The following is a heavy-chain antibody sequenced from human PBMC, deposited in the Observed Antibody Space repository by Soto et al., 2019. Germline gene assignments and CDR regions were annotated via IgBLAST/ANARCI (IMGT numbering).Heavy chain of an antibody. CDR1: GGSISSSSSY. CDR2: IYYTGST. D-gene: IGHD6-19*01. Sequence: SETLSLTSNVSGGSISSSSSYWGWIRQPPGRGLEWIAFIYYTGSTYYNPSLKSRVTISIDTSTSQFSLKLRSVTAADTAVFYCARLGGITGYSSAWYKFDFWGPGTLVTVPS. J-gene: IGHJ4*02. CDR3: ARLGGITGYSSAWYKFDF. V-gene: IGHV4-39*01.